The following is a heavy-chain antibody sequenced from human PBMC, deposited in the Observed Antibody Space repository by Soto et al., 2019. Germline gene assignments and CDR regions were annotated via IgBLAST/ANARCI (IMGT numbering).Heavy chain of an antibody. Sequence: PSETLSLTCTVSGGSISSYYWSWIRQPPGKGLEWIGYIYYSGSTNYNPSLKSRVTISVDTSKNQFSLKLSSVTAADTAVYYCGRDAAAVPMNTVVSPPSWGQETLVTVSS. CDR3: GRDAAAVPMNTVVSPPS. D-gene: IGHD4-17*01. CDR2: IYYSGST. J-gene: IGHJ4*02. CDR1: GGSISSYY. V-gene: IGHV4-59*01.